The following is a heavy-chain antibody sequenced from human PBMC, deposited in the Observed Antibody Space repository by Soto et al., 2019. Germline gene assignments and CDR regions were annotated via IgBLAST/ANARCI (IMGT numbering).Heavy chain of an antibody. V-gene: IGHV3-23*01. Sequence: GGSLRLSCAASGFTFSSYAMSWVRQAPGKGLEWVSAISGSGGSTYYADSVKGRFTISRDNSKNTLYLQMNSLRAEDTAVYYCAKDLYLGIAVAPLDAFDIWGQGSMVTVSS. D-gene: IGHD6-19*01. CDR1: GFTFSSYA. CDR2: ISGSGGST. CDR3: AKDLYLGIAVAPLDAFDI. J-gene: IGHJ3*02.